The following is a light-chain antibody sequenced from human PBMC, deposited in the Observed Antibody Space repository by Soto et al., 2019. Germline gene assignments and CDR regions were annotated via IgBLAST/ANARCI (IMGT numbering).Light chain of an antibody. V-gene: IGKV3-15*01. J-gene: IGKJ5*01. CDR1: QSVGSD. Sequence: EIVMTQSPATLSMSPGERATLSCRASQSVGSDLAWYQQKPGQAPRLLIYGASTRATDVPARFSGSGSGTQFTLTISSLQSEDFAVYYCQHYNIWPLFGQGTRLEIK. CDR3: QHYNIWPL. CDR2: GAS.